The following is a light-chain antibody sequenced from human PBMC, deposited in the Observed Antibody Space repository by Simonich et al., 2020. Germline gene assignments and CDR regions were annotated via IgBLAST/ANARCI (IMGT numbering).Light chain of an antibody. CDR1: QGISSW. CDR2: KAS. J-gene: IGKJ2*01. V-gene: IGKV1-5*03. CDR3: QQYNSYHT. Sequence: DIQMTQSPSTLSASVGDRVTITCRASQGISSWLAWYQQKPGKAPKLLIYKASSLESGVPSRFSGSGSGTEFTLTISSLQHDDFATYYCQQYNSYHTFGQGTKLEIK.